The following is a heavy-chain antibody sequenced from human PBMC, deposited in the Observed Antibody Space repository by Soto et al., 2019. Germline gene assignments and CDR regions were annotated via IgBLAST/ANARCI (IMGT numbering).Heavy chain of an antibody. CDR3: AKPYFLGYCSSTSCPAVDY. J-gene: IGHJ4*02. D-gene: IGHD2-2*01. V-gene: IGHV3-23*01. Sequence: GGSLGLSCAASGFTFSSYAMSWVRQDPGKGLEWVSAISGSGGSTYYADSVKGRFTISRDNSKNTLYLQMNSLRAEDTAVYYSAKPYFLGYCSSTSCPAVDYWGQGTLVTVSS. CDR2: ISGSGGST. CDR1: GFTFSSYA.